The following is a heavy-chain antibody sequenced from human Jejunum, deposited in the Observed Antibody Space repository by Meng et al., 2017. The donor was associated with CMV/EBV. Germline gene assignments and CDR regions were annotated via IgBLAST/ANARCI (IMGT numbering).Heavy chain of an antibody. CDR3: ARRFCSSTDCYPWDY. CDR2: INHSGST. Sequence: VYGGSFSTYYWTWIRQPPGRGLEWIGEINHSGSTNYNPSLKSRVIVSVDTSMNQFSLRVRSVTVADTAVYYCARRFCSSTDCYPWDYWGQGTLVTVS. V-gene: IGHV4-34*01. CDR1: GGSFSTYY. D-gene: IGHD2-2*01. J-gene: IGHJ4*02.